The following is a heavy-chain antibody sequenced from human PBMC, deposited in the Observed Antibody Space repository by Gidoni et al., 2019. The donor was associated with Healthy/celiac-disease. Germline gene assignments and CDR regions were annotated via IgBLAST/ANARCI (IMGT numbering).Heavy chain of an antibody. Sequence: QVQLQESGPGLVTPSETLSLTCTVSGGSVSRGSYYWSWIRQPPGKGLEWIGHLYSSGSPTHNPSLKSRVTISVDTSKNQFSLTLSSVTAADTAVYYCAIGRTGLVAFDYWGQGTLVTVSS. V-gene: IGHV4-61*01. CDR3: AIGRTGLVAFDY. D-gene: IGHD3-9*01. J-gene: IGHJ4*02. CDR2: LYSSGSP. CDR1: GGSVSRGSYY.